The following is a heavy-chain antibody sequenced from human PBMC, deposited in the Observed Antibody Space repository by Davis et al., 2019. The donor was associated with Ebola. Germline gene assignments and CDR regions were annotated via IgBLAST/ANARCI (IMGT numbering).Heavy chain of an antibody. D-gene: IGHD3-3*01. Sequence: PGGSLRLSCTASGFTFSDYGMHWVRQTPGKGLEWVAVIWHTGSNKNYADSVKGRFTISRDNSKNTVYLQLDSLRDEDTAIYYCARRRITIFGVSKAYYGLDVWGQGTTVTVSS. CDR2: IWHTGSNK. V-gene: IGHV3-33*01. J-gene: IGHJ6*02. CDR1: GFTFSDYG. CDR3: ARRRITIFGVSKAYYGLDV.